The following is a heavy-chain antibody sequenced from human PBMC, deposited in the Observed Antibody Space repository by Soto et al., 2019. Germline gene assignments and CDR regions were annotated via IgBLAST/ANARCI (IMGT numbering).Heavy chain of an antibody. CDR2: INPNRGGT. Sequence: QVQLVQSGAEVKKPGASVKVSCKASGYTFTGYYMHWVRQAPGQGLEWMGWINPNRGGTNYAQKFQGWVTMTRDTSISTAYMELSRLRSDDTAVYYCARGRYSYGFGLAYWGQGTLVTVSS. V-gene: IGHV1-2*04. CDR1: GYTFTGYY. J-gene: IGHJ4*02. CDR3: ARGRYSYGFGLAY. D-gene: IGHD5-18*01.